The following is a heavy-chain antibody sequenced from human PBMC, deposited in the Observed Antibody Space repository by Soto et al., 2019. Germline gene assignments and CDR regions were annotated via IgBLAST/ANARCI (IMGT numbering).Heavy chain of an antibody. CDR2: IYSGGST. CDR3: ARDYCSSTSCYRGWGDYYYYGMDV. D-gene: IGHD2-2*02. Sequence: HPGGSLRLSCAASGFTVSSNYMSWVRQAPGKGLEWVSVIYSGGSTYYADSVKGRFTISRDNSKNTLYLQMNSLRAEDTAVYYCARDYCSSTSCYRGWGDYYYYGMDVWGQGTTVTVSS. V-gene: IGHV3-53*01. CDR1: GFTVSSNY. J-gene: IGHJ6*02.